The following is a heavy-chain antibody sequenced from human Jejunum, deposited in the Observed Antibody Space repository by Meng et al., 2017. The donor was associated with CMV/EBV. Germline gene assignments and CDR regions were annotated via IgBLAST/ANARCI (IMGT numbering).Heavy chain of an antibody. Sequence: CIFRNAWMNWVRRAPGKGPEWVGRIRSGGATEYAAPVKDRFTISRDDSQDTVYLQMTSLKTEDTAVYYCAADVPGSGIYMSQIVYWGQGTLVTVSS. J-gene: IGHJ4*02. D-gene: IGHD3-10*01. CDR3: AADVPGSGIYMSQIVY. CDR2: IRSGGAT. V-gene: IGHV3-15*01. CDR1: CIFRNAW.